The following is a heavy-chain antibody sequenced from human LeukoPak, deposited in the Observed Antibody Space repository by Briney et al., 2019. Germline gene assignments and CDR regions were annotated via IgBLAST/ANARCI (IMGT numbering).Heavy chain of an antibody. D-gene: IGHD3-10*01. Sequence: SGGSLRLSCAASGFTFSSYTMDWVRQAPGKGLEWVSSTSGSATHIYYADSVKGRFTISRDNAKNSVYLQVNSLRAEDTAVYYCAREGLYSGSVSSDLDYWGQGTLVSVSS. CDR2: TSGSATHI. J-gene: IGHJ4*02. V-gene: IGHV3-21*01. CDR1: GFTFSSYT. CDR3: AREGLYSGSVSSDLDY.